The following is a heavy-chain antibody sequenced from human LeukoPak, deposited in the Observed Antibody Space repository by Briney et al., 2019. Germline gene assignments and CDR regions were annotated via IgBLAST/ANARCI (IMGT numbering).Heavy chain of an antibody. CDR2: IGSDGSDK. D-gene: IGHD3-3*01. V-gene: IGHV3-30*02. CDR3: ARVFLERLTSGYFDN. Sequence: PGGSLRLSCAASGFNFTNYVMHWVRQAPGKGLEWVSFIGSDGSDKHYADSVKGRFTISRDNSKNTLYLQMNSLRDDDTAVYYCARVFLERLTSGYFDNWGQGTLVTVSS. J-gene: IGHJ4*02. CDR1: GFNFTNYV.